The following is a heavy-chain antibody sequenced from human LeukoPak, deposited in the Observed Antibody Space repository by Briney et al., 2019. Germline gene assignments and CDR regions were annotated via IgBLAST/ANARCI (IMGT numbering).Heavy chain of an antibody. Sequence: ASVKVSCKASGYSFTSYYMHWVRQAPGQGLEWMGIINPSGGSTNYAQKFQGRVTMTRDTSTSTVYMELSSLRSEDTAVYYCARVRSGYYYLDYWGQGTLVTVSS. D-gene: IGHD3-22*01. CDR2: INPSGGST. J-gene: IGHJ4*02. CDR1: GYSFTSYY. V-gene: IGHV1-46*01. CDR3: ARVRSGYYYLDY.